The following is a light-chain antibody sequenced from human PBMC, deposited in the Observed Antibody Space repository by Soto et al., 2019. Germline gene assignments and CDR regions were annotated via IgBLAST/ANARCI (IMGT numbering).Light chain of an antibody. CDR1: QSVSSY. CDR2: DAS. CDR3: QQSSNWPT. Sequence: EIVLTQSPATLSLSPGERATLSCRASQSVSSYLAWYQQKPGQAPRLLIYDASNRATGIPARFSGSGSGTDFTLPISSLEPEDFAVYYCQQSSNWPTFGRGTKVDIK. J-gene: IGKJ3*01. V-gene: IGKV3-11*01.